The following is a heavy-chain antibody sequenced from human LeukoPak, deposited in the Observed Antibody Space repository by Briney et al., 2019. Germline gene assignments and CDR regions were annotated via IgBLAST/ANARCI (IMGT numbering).Heavy chain of an antibody. D-gene: IGHD5-18*01. J-gene: IGHJ4*02. CDR3: ARTRARGYSYGFFDY. CDR2: IYYSGST. Sequence: SQTLSLTCTVSGGSISSGDYYWSWIRQPPGKGLERIGYIYYSGSTYYNPSLKSRVTISVDTSKNQFSLKLSSVTAADTAVYYCARTRARGYSYGFFDYWGQGTLVTVSS. CDR1: GGSISSGDYY. V-gene: IGHV4-30-4*08.